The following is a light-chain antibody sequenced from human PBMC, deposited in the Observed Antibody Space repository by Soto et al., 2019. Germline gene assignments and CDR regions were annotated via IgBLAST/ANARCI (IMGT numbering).Light chain of an antibody. CDR1: QSVGSN. V-gene: IGKV3-15*01. CDR3: QQYNSWPPDRT. Sequence: EIVMTQSPATLSVSPGERATLSCRASQSVGSNLAWYQQKPGQAPRLIIYGAYTRATGIPARFSGSGSGTEFTLTISSLQSEDFAIYFCQQYNSWPPDRTFGQGTKVEIK. J-gene: IGKJ1*01. CDR2: GAY.